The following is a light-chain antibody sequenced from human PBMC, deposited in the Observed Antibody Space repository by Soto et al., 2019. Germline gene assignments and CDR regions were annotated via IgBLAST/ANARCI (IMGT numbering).Light chain of an antibody. CDR3: QQYGSSPLT. V-gene: IGKV3-20*01. CDR1: QYVSTTF. CDR2: GTS. J-gene: IGKJ4*01. Sequence: EIVLTQSPGTLSLSPGERATLSCTASQYVSTTFFAPYQHKPGQAPRPLIYGTSNRATGIPDRFSGSGSGTDFTLTISRPEPEDFAVYYCQQYGSSPLTFGGGTRMEIK.